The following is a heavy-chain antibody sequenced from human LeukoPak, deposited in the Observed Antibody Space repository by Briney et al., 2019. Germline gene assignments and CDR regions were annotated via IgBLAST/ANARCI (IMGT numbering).Heavy chain of an antibody. V-gene: IGHV1-18*01. J-gene: IGHJ4*02. D-gene: IGHD3-22*01. CDR2: ISAYIGNT. CDR3: ARGGDYCDSSGYYYFDY. Sequence: ASVKVSCKASGYTFTSYGISWVGQAPGLGLEWVGWISAYIGNTNDAQKLQGRVTMTTDTSTSTAYMELRSLRSDDTAVYYCARGGDYCDSSGYYYFDYWGQGTLVTVSS. CDR1: GYTFTSYG.